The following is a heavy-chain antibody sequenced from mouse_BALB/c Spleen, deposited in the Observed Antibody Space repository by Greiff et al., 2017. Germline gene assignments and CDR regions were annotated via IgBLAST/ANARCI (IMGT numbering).Heavy chain of an antibody. CDR1: GFAFSSYD. V-gene: IGHV5-12-1*01. Sequence: EVKVVESGGGLVKPGGSLKLSCAASGFAFSSYDMSWVRQTPEKRLEWVAYISSGGGSTYYPDTVKGRFTISRDNAKNTLYLQMSSLKSEDTAMYYCARRDYDWYFDVWGAGTTVTVSS. CDR2: ISSGGGST. D-gene: IGHD2-4*01. J-gene: IGHJ1*01. CDR3: ARRDYDWYFDV.